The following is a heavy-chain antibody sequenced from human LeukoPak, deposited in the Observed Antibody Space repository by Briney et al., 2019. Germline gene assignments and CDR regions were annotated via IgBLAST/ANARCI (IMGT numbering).Heavy chain of an antibody. Sequence: GGSLRLSCVASGFTFSSYAMHWVRQAPGKGLEWVAFIRFDGSNKYYADSVKGRFTISRDNSKNTLYLQMNSLRAEDTAVYYCARQLGVIDYWGQGTLVTVSS. CDR2: IRFDGSNK. CDR3: ARQLGVIDY. J-gene: IGHJ4*02. CDR1: GFTFSSYA. V-gene: IGHV3-30*02. D-gene: IGHD3-10*01.